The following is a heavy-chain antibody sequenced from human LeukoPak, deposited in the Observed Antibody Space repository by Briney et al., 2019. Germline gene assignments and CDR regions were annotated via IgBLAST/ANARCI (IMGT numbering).Heavy chain of an antibody. V-gene: IGHV1-18*01. D-gene: IGHD3-10*01. CDR1: GYTFTSYG. CDR2: ISAYNGNT. Sequence: ASVKVSCKASGYTFTSYGISWVRQAPGQGLEWMGWISAYNGNTNYAQKLQGRVTMPTDTSTSTAYMELRSLRSDDTAVYYCARVGITMVRGVTDWFDPWGQGTLVTVSS. J-gene: IGHJ5*02. CDR3: ARVGITMVRGVTDWFDP.